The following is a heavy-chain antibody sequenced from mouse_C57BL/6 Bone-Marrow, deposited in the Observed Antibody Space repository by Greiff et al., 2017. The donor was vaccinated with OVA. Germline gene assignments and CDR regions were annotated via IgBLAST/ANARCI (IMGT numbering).Heavy chain of an antibody. CDR3: ARNGYPFAD. V-gene: IGHV1-19*01. D-gene: IGHD2-2*01. CDR2: INPYNGGT. Sequence: EVQLQQSGPVLVKPGASVKMSCKASGYTFTDYYMNWVQQSHGKSLEWIGVINPYNGGTSYHQKFKGKATLTVDQSSSTAYRALNSLISEDAAVYYGARNGYPFADWGQGTLVTVSA. CDR1: GYTFTDYY. J-gene: IGHJ3*01.